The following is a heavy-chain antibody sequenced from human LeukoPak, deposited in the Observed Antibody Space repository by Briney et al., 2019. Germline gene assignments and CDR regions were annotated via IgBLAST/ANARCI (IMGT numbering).Heavy chain of an antibody. Sequence: PGGSLRLSCAASGFTFSSYDMHWVRQATGKGLEWVSAIGTAGDTYYPGSVKGRFTISRDNSKNTLYLQMNSLRAEDTAVYYCAKGREYDILTGYPAHYFDYWGQGTLVTVSS. J-gene: IGHJ4*02. CDR2: IGTAGDT. V-gene: IGHV3-13*01. CDR1: GFTFSSYD. CDR3: AKGREYDILTGYPAHYFDY. D-gene: IGHD3-9*01.